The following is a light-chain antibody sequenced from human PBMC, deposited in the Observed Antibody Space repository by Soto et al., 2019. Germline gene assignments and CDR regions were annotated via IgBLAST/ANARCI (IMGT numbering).Light chain of an antibody. CDR1: QGISSR. Sequence: DIHMTQSPSSVSASVGDRVTITCRASQGISSRLAWYQQKPGKAPNLLIYAASSLQSGVPSRFSGSGSETDFTLTIGSLQSEDFATYYCQQSNSFPLTFGGGTKVEIK. CDR3: QQSNSFPLT. CDR2: AAS. J-gene: IGKJ4*01. V-gene: IGKV1-12*01.